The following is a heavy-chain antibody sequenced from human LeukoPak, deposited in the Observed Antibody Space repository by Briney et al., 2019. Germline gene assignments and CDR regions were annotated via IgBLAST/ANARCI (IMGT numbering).Heavy chain of an antibody. D-gene: IGHD3-10*01. CDR1: GGSISSSNW. CDR2: IYHSGST. Sequence: SGTLSLTCAVSGGSISSSNWWSWVRQPPGKGLEWIGEIYHSGSTNYNPSLKSRVTISVDKSKNQFSLKLSSVTAADTAVYYCARDQMVRGDYYYGMDVWGQGTTVTVSS. V-gene: IGHV4-4*02. J-gene: IGHJ6*02. CDR3: ARDQMVRGDYYYGMDV.